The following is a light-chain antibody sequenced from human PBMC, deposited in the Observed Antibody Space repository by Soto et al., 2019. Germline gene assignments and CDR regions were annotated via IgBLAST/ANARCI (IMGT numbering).Light chain of an antibody. CDR3: LQDIKYPWT. V-gene: IGKV1-6*01. J-gene: IGKJ1*01. CDR1: QGIGNA. CDR2: GAS. Sequence: IHMTQSPASLSASVGDRVTISCRASQGIGNALGWYQQKPGKPPKVLIEGASNLQRGGPPRFSGRGSGTDCTRASSSLQPADSATDDCLQDIKYPWTFGQGTKVDIK.